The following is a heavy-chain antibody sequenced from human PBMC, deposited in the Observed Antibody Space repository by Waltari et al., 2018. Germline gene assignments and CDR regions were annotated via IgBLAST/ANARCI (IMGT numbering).Heavy chain of an antibody. J-gene: IGHJ4*02. V-gene: IGHV1-2*02. CDR3: ARDIKLVVAATPLLFDY. Sequence: QVQLVQSGAEVKKPGASVKVSCKASGFTFTGYYMHCVRQAPGQGLEWMGWINPSSGATNYAQKFQGRVIMTRDTSISTAYMEVSRLRSDDTVVYYCARDIKLVVAATPLLFDYWGQGTLVTVSS. D-gene: IGHD2-15*01. CDR1: GFTFTGYY. CDR2: INPSSGAT.